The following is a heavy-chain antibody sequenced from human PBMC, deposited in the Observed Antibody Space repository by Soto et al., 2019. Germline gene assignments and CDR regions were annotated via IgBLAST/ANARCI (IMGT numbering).Heavy chain of an antibody. CDR2: IYYSGST. J-gene: IGHJ4*02. V-gene: IGHV4-31*03. D-gene: IGHD2-15*01. CDR1: DGSISSGGYY. CDR3: ARVRSGKDPYYFDY. Sequence: SETLSLTCTVSDGSISSGGYYWSWIRQHPGKGLEWIGYIYYSGSTYYNPSLKSRVTISVDTSKNQFSLKLSSVTAADTAVYYCARVRSGKDPYYFDYWGQGTLVTVSS.